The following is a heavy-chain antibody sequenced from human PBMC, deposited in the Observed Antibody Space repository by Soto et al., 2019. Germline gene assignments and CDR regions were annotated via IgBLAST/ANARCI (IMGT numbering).Heavy chain of an antibody. CDR2: TYYRSKWYN. CDR1: GDRVSSNSAA. Sequence: QTRSLTCAISGDRVSSNSAAWNCIRQSPSRGLEWLGRTYYRSKWYNDYAVSVKSRITINPDTSKNQFSLQLNSVTPEDTAVYYCARDQLIQLWFNSYYYGMDVWGQGTTVTVSS. CDR3: ARDQLIQLWFNSYYYGMDV. J-gene: IGHJ6*02. D-gene: IGHD5-18*01. V-gene: IGHV6-1*01.